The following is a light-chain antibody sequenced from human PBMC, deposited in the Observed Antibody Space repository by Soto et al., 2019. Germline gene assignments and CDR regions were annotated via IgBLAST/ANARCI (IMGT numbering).Light chain of an antibody. CDR3: QQRSNWPPLT. CDR1: QIVSNY. CDR2: DAS. Sequence: EIVLTQSPATLSLSPGEQATLSCRTSQIVSNYLAWYQQKPGQSPRFLIYDASTRAPGIPARFSGSGSGTDFTLTISSLEPEDFAVYYCQQRSNWPPLTFGGGTKVDIK. V-gene: IGKV3-11*01. J-gene: IGKJ4*01.